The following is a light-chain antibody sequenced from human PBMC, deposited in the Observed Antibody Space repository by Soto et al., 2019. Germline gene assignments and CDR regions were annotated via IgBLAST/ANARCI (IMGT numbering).Light chain of an antibody. Sequence: EIVLTQSPATLSLSPGERATLSCRASQSVGSYLAWYQQKPGQAPRLLIYDASNRATGIPARFSGSGSGTDFTLTISSLEPEDIATYYCQQYDNLVTFGGGTKVEIK. CDR1: QSVGSY. V-gene: IGKV3-11*01. J-gene: IGKJ4*01. CDR3: QQYDNLVT. CDR2: DAS.